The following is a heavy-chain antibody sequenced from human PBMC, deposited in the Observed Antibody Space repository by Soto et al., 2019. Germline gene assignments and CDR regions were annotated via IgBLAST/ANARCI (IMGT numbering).Heavy chain of an antibody. J-gene: IGHJ3*02. D-gene: IGHD6-19*01. CDR3: ARGREYRTVAGTYDAFDS. V-gene: IGHV1-2*04. Sequence: QVQLVQSGAEVKKPGASVKVSCKASGYTFTGYYMHWVRQAPGQGLEWMGWINPNSGGTNYAQKFQGWVTRTRDTSISTAYMELSRLRSDDTAVYYCARGREYRTVAGTYDAFDSWGQGTMVTVSS. CDR1: GYTFTGYY. CDR2: INPNSGGT.